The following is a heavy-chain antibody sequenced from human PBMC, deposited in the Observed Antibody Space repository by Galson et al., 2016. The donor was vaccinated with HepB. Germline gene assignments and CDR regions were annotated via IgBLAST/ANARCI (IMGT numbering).Heavy chain of an antibody. J-gene: IGHJ3*02. V-gene: IGHV4-34*01. CDR1: GGSISPHY. CDR2: ISHAGIK. Sequence: SETLSLTCTVSGGSISPHYWTWIRQPPGKGLEWIGEISHAGIKNFSPSLRGRLRMSTDTSKSQFSLELRSVTAADTAVYYCARGLATRPRQRDNRGLDSFDIWGPGTLVTVSS. CDR3: ARGLATRPRQRDNRGLDSFDI. D-gene: IGHD1-1*01.